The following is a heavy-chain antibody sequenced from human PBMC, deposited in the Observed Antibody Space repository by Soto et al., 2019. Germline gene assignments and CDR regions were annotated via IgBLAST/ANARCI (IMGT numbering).Heavy chain of an antibody. CDR3: ARGLERVAGYYYYYYGMDV. D-gene: IGHD6-19*01. CDR1: GDSVSSNSAA. Sequence: SQTLSLTCAISGDSVSSNSAAWNWIRQSPSRGLEWLGRRYYRSKWYNDYAVSVKSRITITPDTSKNQFSLQLNSVTPEDTAVYYCARGLERVAGYYYYYYGMDVWGQGTTVTVSS. V-gene: IGHV6-1*01. J-gene: IGHJ6*02. CDR2: RYYRSKWYN.